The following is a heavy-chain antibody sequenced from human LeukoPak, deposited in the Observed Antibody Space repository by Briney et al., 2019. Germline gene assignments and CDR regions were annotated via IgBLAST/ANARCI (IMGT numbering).Heavy chain of an antibody. CDR2: ISYDGSNK. CDR1: GFTFSSYG. V-gene: IGHV3-30*18. D-gene: IGHD1-26*01. Sequence: GGSLRLSCAASGFTFSSYGMHWVRQAPGKGLEWVAVISYDGSNKYYADSVKGRFTISRDNSKNTLYLQMNSLRAEDTAVYYCAKDDQGALDAFVIWGQGTMVTVSS. J-gene: IGHJ3*02. CDR3: AKDDQGALDAFVI.